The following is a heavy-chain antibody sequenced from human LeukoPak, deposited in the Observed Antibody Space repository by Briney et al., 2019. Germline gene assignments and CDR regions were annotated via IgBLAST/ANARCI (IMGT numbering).Heavy chain of an antibody. Sequence: PGGPLRLSCAASGFTFSSYTMNWVRQAPGKGLEWVSSISSSNSYINYADSVKGRFTISRDNAKNSLYLQMNSLRAEDTAVYFCAKDGATPHDAFDLWGQGTMVTVSS. CDR2: ISSSNSYI. V-gene: IGHV3-21*04. J-gene: IGHJ3*01. CDR3: AKDGATPHDAFDL. D-gene: IGHD2-15*01. CDR1: GFTFSSYT.